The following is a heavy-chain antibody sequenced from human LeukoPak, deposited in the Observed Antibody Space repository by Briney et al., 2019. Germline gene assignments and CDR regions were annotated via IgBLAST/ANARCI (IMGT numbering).Heavy chain of an antibody. D-gene: IGHD3/OR15-3a*01. CDR2: IYYSGSN. CDR3: ARDSFAWTRRAYYYYMDV. J-gene: IGHJ6*03. Sequence: SETLSLTCNVSGGSMRSYYWSWIRQPPGKGLEWIGYIYYSGSNNYNPSLKSRVTISLDMSKNQFSLKLSSVTAADTAVYYCARDSFAWTRRAYYYYMDVWGKGTTVTVSS. CDR1: GGSMRSYY. V-gene: IGHV4-59*12.